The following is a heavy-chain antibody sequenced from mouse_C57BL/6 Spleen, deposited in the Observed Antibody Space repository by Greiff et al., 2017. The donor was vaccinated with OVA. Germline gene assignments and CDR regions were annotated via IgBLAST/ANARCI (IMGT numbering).Heavy chain of an antibody. CDR3: TRGSTVGAKDD. D-gene: IGHD1-1*01. CDR2: IDPETGGT. J-gene: IGHJ4*01. Sequence: QVQLQQSGAELVRPGASVTLSCKASGYTFTDYEMHWVKQTPVHGLEWIGAIDPETGGTAYNQKFKGKAILTADKSSSTAYMELRSLTSEDSAVYYCTRGSTVGAKDDWGQGTSVTVSS. CDR1: GYTFTDYE. V-gene: IGHV1-15*01.